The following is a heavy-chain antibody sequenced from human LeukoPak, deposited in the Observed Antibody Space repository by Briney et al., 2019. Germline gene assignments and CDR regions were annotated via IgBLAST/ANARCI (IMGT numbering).Heavy chain of an antibody. CDR1: QFTFSSYW. D-gene: IGHD2-8*02. CDR3: ASYCFVGICCWYFDS. J-gene: IGHJ4*02. V-gene: IGHV3-7*01. Sequence: PGGSLRLSCAASQFTFSSYWMSWVRQAPGKGLEWVANIKRDGSEKYYVDSVKGRFTISRDNAKNSLYLQMNSLRAEDTAVYYCASYCFVGICCWYFDSWAKGTLVPSPQ. CDR2: IKRDGSEK.